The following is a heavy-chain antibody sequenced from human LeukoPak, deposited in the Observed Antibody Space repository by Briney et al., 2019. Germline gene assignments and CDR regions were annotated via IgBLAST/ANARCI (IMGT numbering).Heavy chain of an antibody. J-gene: IGHJ3*02. CDR3: ARGKYYDSSGYSRRAFDI. Sequence: PSETLSLTCAVYGGSFSGYYWSWIRQPPGKGLEWIGEISHSGSTNYNPSLKSRVTISVDTSKNQFSLKLSSVTAADTAVYYCARGKYYDSSGYSRRAFDIWGQGTMVTVSS. D-gene: IGHD3-22*01. CDR1: GGSFSGYY. CDR2: ISHSGST. V-gene: IGHV4-34*01.